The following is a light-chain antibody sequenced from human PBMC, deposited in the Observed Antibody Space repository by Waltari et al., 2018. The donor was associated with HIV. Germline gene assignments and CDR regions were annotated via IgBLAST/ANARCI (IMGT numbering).Light chain of an antibody. Sequence: QSALTQPASVSGSPGQSITISCTGTSHDVGRYDYVSWYQHRPGKAPKLVIYEVTNRTSGIANRFSGSKSGNTASLTISGLQAEDEADYYCSSYVVNSTPYVFGSGTKVTVL. CDR2: EVT. CDR3: SSYVVNSTPYV. J-gene: IGLJ1*01. V-gene: IGLV2-14*01. CDR1: SHDVGRYDY.